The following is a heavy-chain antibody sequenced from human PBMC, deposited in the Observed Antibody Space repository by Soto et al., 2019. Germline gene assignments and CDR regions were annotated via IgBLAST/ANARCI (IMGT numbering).Heavy chain of an antibody. J-gene: IGHJ4*02. Sequence: GASVKVSCKASGYAFTSYALHWVRQAPGQRLEWMGWINAGNGNTKYSQKFQGRVTITRDTSASIAYMELNSMTAADTAVYYCARHNYGSGSTYFDYWGQGTLVTVSS. CDR3: ARHNYGSGSTYFDY. V-gene: IGHV1-3*01. CDR2: INAGNGNT. CDR1: GYAFTSYA. D-gene: IGHD3-10*01.